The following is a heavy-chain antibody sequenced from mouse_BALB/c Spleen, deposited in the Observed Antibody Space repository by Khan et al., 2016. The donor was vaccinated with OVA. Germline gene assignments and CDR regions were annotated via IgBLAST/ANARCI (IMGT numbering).Heavy chain of an antibody. J-gene: IGHJ2*01. D-gene: IGHD3-2*02. CDR2: FFPGTNNT. Sequence: QVQLKQSGAELVRPGASVNLSCKTSGYIFTSYWIHWVKQRSVQGPEWFARFFPGTNNTYYNEKLKDKATLTADKSSSPIHMQLSSLKSEDSAVYFCAREEALYYLDYWGRGTTLTVSS. V-gene: IGHV1S132*01. CDR1: GYIFTSYW. CDR3: AREEALYYLDY.